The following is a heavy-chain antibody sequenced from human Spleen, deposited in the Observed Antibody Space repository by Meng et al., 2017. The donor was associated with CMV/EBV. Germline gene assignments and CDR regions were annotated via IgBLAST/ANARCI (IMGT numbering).Heavy chain of an antibody. CDR2: IRYDGSNK. V-gene: IGHV3-30*02. J-gene: IGHJ6*02. CDR3: VRVFRQYGMDV. Sequence: GESLKISCAASGFTFSGSAMHWVCQAPGKGLEWVTFIRYDGSNKEYADPVRGRFTISRDNPKNTLYLQMNSLRAEDTAVYYCVRVFRQYGMDVWGLGTTVTVSS. CDR1: GFTFSGSA. D-gene: IGHD2/OR15-2a*01.